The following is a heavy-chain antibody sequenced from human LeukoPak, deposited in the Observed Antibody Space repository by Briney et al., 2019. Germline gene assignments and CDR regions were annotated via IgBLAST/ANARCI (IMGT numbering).Heavy chain of an antibody. CDR2: ISSSSSYI. V-gene: IGHV3-21*01. CDR3: ARDSRPSYSSSSGSGWFDP. D-gene: IGHD6-6*01. Sequence: GGSLRLSCAASGFTFSSYSMNWVRQAPGKGLEWVSSISSSSSYIYYADSVKGRFTISRDNAKNSLYLQMNSLRAEVTAVYYCARDSRPSYSSSSGSGWFDPWGPGTLVTVSS. CDR1: GFTFSSYS. J-gene: IGHJ5*02.